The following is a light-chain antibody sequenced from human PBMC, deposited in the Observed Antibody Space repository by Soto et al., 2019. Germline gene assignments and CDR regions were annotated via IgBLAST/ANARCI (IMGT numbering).Light chain of an antibody. V-gene: IGLV2-8*01. CDR2: EVD. CDR1: SSDVGGYKY. CDR3: CSYAHTYVE. Sequence: QSVLTQPPSASGSPGQSVTISCTGTSSDVGGYKYVSWYQQHPGKAPKLMIYEVDKRPSGVPDRYSGSKSGDTASLTISGLQPDDEADYYCCSYAHTYVELGGGTKLTVL. J-gene: IGLJ2*01.